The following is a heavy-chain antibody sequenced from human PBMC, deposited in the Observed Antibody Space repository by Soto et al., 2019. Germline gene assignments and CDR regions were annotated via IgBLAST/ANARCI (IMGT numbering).Heavy chain of an antibody. V-gene: IGHV1-69*13. Sequence: SVKVSCKASGGTFSSYAISWVRQAPGQGLEWMGGIIPIFGTANYAQKFQGRVTITADESTSTACMELSSLRSEDTAVYYCARVPGFWSGYRTSYYYYYYGMDVWGQGTTVPVSS. CDR3: ARVPGFWSGYRTSYYYYYYGMDV. J-gene: IGHJ6*02. CDR2: IIPIFGTA. D-gene: IGHD3-3*01. CDR1: GGTFSSYA.